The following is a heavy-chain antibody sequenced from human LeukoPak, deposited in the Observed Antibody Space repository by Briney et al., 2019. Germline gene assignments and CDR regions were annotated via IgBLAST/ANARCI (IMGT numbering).Heavy chain of an antibody. D-gene: IGHD6-19*01. Sequence: SETLSLICTVSGGSIRSYYWSWLRQPPGKGLEWIGYIYYSGSTNYNPSLKSRVTISVDTSKNQFSLKLSSVTAADTAVYYCARGTYSSGWPPGAFDYWGQGTLVTVSS. CDR2: IYYSGST. V-gene: IGHV4-59*01. J-gene: IGHJ4*02. CDR3: ARGTYSSGWPPGAFDY. CDR1: GGSIRSYY.